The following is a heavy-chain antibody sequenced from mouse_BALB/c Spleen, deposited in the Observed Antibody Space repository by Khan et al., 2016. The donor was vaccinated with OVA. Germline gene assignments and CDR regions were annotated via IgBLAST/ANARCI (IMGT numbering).Heavy chain of an antibody. V-gene: IGHV1-80*01. CDR1: GYAFSNYL. J-gene: IGHJ3*01. Sequence: QVQLKESGAELVRPGSSVKISCKASGYAFSNYLMNWVKQGPGQGLEWIGQIYPGDGNTNYNGKFKDKVTLTADNSSTTAYMQLSSLTYEDSAVYFCARSGYDYFAYWGEGTLVTVSA. D-gene: IGHD2-14*01. CDR2: IYPGDGNT. CDR3: ARSGYDYFAY.